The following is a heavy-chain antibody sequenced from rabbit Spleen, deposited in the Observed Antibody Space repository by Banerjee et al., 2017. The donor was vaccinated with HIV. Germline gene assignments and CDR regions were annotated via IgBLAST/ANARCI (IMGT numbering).Heavy chain of an antibody. CDR1: GIDFSSNYY. CDR3: ARSAGSNYYGPYYFNL. D-gene: IGHD8-1*01. CDR2: IATGDGST. J-gene: IGHJ4*01. Sequence: QQQLEESGGGLVKPGGTLTLTCKASGIDFSSNYYMCWVRQAPGKGLELIACIATGDGSTYYASWAKGRFTISKTSSTTVTLQMTSLTAADTATYFCARSAGSNYYGPYYFNLWGPGTLVTVS. V-gene: IGHV1S45*01.